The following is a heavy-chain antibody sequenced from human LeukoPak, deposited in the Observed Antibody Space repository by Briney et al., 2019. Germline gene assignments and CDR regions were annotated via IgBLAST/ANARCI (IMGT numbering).Heavy chain of an antibody. Sequence: PGGSLRLSCAASGFTFSSYDMHWVRQSTGKGLEWVSDIGTAGDTYYPGSVKGRFTISRENAKNSLYLQMNSLRAGDTAVYYCARSLGAFDAFDIWGQGTMVTVSS. CDR3: ARSLGAFDAFDI. CDR1: GFTFSSYD. V-gene: IGHV3-13*01. CDR2: IGTAGDT. J-gene: IGHJ3*02. D-gene: IGHD4/OR15-4a*01.